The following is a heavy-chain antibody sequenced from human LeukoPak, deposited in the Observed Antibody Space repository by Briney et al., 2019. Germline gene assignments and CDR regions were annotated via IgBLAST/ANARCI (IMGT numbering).Heavy chain of an antibody. CDR1: GFTFSSYA. CDR3: ALSPAQYYYDFSAVGLFAYYGMDV. D-gene: IGHD3-22*01. J-gene: IGHJ6*02. V-gene: IGHV3-23*01. Sequence: GGSLRLSCAASGFTFSSYAMSWVRQAPGKGLEWVSGISGGDGSTYYADSVKGRFTISRDNSKNTLYLQMNSLRAEDTAVYYCALSPAQYYYDFSAVGLFAYYGMDVWGQGTTVTVSS. CDR2: ISGGDGST.